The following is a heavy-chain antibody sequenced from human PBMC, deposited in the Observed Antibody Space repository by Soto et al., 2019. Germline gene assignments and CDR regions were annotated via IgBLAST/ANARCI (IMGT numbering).Heavy chain of an antibody. Sequence: SVKVSCKASGGTFSSYAISWVRQAPGQGLEWMGGIIPIFGTANYAQKFQGRVTITADESTSTAYMELSSMRSEDTAVYYCAATTHYDFWSGYCTGVAFEIWGQGTKVTVSS. D-gene: IGHD3-3*01. V-gene: IGHV1-69*13. CDR2: IIPIFGTA. J-gene: IGHJ3*02. CDR1: GGTFSSYA. CDR3: AATTHYDFWSGYCTGVAFEI.